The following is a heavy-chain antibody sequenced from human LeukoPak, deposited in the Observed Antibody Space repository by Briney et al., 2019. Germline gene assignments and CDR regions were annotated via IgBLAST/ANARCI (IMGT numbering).Heavy chain of an antibody. CDR3: ARPRSSGWTPQFDP. J-gene: IGHJ5*02. CDR1: XXIXSSXXX. D-gene: IGHD6-19*01. Sequence: XXIXSSXXXWGWIRQPPGKGLXWIGSIYYSGSTYYNPSLKSRVTISVDTSKNQFSLKLSSVTAADTAVYYCARPRSSGWTPQFDPWGQGTLVTVSS. V-gene: IGHV4-39*01. CDR2: IYYSGST.